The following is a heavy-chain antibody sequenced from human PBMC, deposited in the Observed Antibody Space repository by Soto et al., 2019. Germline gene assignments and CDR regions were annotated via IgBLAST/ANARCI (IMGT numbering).Heavy chain of an antibody. Sequence: QLLQSGGGLVQPGGSLTLSCAASGFTFGTTDMSWVRQAPGEGLEWVSTIDGSGGITYYADSVKGRFTISRDNSRNTLYLQMKSLRGDDTALYYCGKNSGWFNTWGREPWSPSPQ. CDR3: GKNSGWFNT. V-gene: IGHV3-23*01. CDR2: IDGSGGIT. CDR1: GFTFGTTD. D-gene: IGHD3-10*01. J-gene: IGHJ5*02.